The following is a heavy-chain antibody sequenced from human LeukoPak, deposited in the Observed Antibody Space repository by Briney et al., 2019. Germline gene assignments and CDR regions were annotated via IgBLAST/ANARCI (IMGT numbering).Heavy chain of an antibody. V-gene: IGHV3-33*01. Sequence: GGSLRLCCATAGFTLSIFGIHWVRRTPGKGLEGAAAIQSDGSKQYYGDSVKGRFTISRDSSRNTVYLQINSLRVEDTAVYYCARDVDTSGHSSQLDPWGQGTLVTVSS. CDR2: IQSDGSKQ. D-gene: IGHD3-3*01. CDR1: GFTLSIFG. CDR3: ARDVDTSGHSSQLDP. J-gene: IGHJ5*02.